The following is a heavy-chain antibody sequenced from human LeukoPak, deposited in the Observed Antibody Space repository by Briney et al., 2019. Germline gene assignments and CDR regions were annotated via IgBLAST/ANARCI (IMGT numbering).Heavy chain of an antibody. Sequence: GGSLRLSCAASGFTVSSNYMSWVRQAPGKGLEWVSVIYSGGSTYYADSVKGRFTISRDNSKNTLDLQMNSLRAEDTAVYYCAKDIEQLVSYYYYGMDVWGQGTTVTVSS. CDR3: AKDIEQLVSYYYYGMDV. CDR2: IYSGGST. V-gene: IGHV3-53*05. J-gene: IGHJ6*02. D-gene: IGHD6-13*01. CDR1: GFTVSSNY.